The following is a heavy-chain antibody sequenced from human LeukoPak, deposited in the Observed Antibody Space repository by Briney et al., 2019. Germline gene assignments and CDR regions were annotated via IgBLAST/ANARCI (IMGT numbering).Heavy chain of an antibody. J-gene: IGHJ4*02. CDR1: GFTFSTYG. D-gene: IGHD2-2*01. CDR2: IWFDGSNK. V-gene: IGHV3-33*01. Sequence: PGGSLRLSCETSGFTFSTYGMHWVRKPPGKGREWVAVIWFDGSNKYYADSVKGRFTISRDNSKNTVYLQMNSLRAEDTAAYYCARASVGYCSSSSCPTPFDYWGQGTLVTVSS. CDR3: ARASVGYCSSSSCPTPFDY.